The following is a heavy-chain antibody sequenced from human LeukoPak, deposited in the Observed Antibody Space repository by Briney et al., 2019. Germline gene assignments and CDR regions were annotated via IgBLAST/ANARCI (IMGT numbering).Heavy chain of an antibody. D-gene: IGHD3-22*01. V-gene: IGHV1-69*13. CDR2: IIPIFGTA. J-gene: IGHJ4*02. CDR1: GGTFSSYA. CDR3: ARHYDSSGYYDY. Sequence: SVKVSCKASGGTFSSYAISWVRQAPGQGLEWMGGIIPIFGTANYAQKFQGRVTITADGSTSTAYMELSSLRSEDTAVYYCARHYDSSGYYDYWGQGTLVTVSS.